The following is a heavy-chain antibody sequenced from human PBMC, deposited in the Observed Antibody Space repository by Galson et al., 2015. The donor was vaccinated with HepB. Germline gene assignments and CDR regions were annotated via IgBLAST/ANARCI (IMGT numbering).Heavy chain of an antibody. J-gene: IGHJ4*02. CDR1: GYTLTELS. D-gene: IGHD6-19*01. CDR3: ATDRVLSGPGEQWLVMDY. Sequence: SVKVSCKVSGYTLTELSMHWVRQAPGKGLEWMGGFDPEDGETIYAQKFQGRVTMTEDTSTDTAYMELSSLRSEDTAVYYCATDRVLSGPGEQWLVMDYWGQGTLVTVSS. V-gene: IGHV1-24*01. CDR2: FDPEDGET.